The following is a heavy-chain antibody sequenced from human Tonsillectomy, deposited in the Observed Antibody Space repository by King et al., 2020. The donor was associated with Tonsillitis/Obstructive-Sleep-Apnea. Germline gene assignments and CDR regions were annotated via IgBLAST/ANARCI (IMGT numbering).Heavy chain of an antibody. CDR1: GFTFDDYA. D-gene: IGHD2-2*01. V-gene: IGHV3-9*01. Sequence: VQLVESGGGLVQPGRSLRLSCAASGFTFDDYAMHWVRQAPGKGLEWVSGISWNSGSIGYADSVKGRFTISRDNAKNSLYLQMNSLRAEDTALYYCSEQDCSSTSCYRNFDYWGQGTLVTVSS. CDR2: ISWNSGSI. J-gene: IGHJ4*02. CDR3: SEQDCSSTSCYRNFDY.